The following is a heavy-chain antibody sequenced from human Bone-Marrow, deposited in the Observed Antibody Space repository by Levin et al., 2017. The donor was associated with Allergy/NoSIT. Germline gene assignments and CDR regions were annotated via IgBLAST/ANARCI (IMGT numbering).Heavy chain of an antibody. D-gene: IGHD5-18*01. Sequence: HPGGSLRLSCAASGFTFSSYGMHWVRQAPGKGLEWVAVISYDGSNKYYADSVKGRFTISRDNSKNMLYLQMNSLRAEDTAVYYCAKILSAMARPWYYYYYGMDVWGQGTTVTVSS. V-gene: IGHV3-30*18. J-gene: IGHJ6*02. CDR1: GFTFSSYG. CDR3: AKILSAMARPWYYYYYGMDV. CDR2: ISYDGSNK.